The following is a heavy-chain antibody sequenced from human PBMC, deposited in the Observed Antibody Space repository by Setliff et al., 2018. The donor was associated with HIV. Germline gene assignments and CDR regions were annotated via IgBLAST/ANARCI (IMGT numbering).Heavy chain of an antibody. CDR1: GFTFGQYG. J-gene: IGHJ4*02. CDR2: VRFDGSDR. D-gene: IGHD3-22*01. V-gene: IGHV3-30*02. CDR3: AKDKYYSDHTDNSPLDS. Sequence: PGGSLRLSCAASGFTFGQYGMHWVRQAPGKGLEWVAFVRFDGSDRYYLDSVKGRFTISRDTSKSTVYLQMNSLRTEDTALYYCAKDKYYSDHTDNSPLDSWGRGTPVTVSS.